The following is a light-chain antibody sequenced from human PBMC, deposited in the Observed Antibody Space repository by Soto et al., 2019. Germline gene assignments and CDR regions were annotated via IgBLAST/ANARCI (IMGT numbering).Light chain of an antibody. Sequence: QSVLTQPPSASGTPGQTVTISCSGSSSNIGTGYVYWYQQRPVSAPKFLIYRNSLRPSGVPDRFSGSKSGTSASRAIGGLRSEDEADYYCASWDDRLTVVFGGGTKVTVL. CDR3: ASWDDRLTVV. V-gene: IGLV1-47*01. CDR2: RNS. CDR1: SSNIGTGY. J-gene: IGLJ2*01.